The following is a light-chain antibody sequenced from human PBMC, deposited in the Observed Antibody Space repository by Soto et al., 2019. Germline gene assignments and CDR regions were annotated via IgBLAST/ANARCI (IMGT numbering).Light chain of an antibody. J-gene: IGLJ1*01. V-gene: IGLV2-23*03. CDR3: CSFAGSNTFV. CDR2: EGN. Sequence: SVLTQPASVSGSPGQSITLSSTGTSSDVGSYNLVSWYQQHPGKAPKLMIYEGNKRPSGVSNRFSGSKSGNTASLTISGLQAEDEADYYCCSFAGSNTFVFGTGTKVTVL. CDR1: SSDVGSYNL.